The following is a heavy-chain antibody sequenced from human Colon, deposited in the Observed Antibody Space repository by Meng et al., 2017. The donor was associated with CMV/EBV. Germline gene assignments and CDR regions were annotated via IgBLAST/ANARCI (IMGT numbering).Heavy chain of an antibody. CDR3: ARGKQAGFDL. D-gene: IGHD6-13*01. CDR2: IIPMFGSP. J-gene: IGHJ5*02. Sequence: VQVVQSGAEVNEPCSSVKVSFKASGGTFDTSHFNWVRQAPGQGLEWMGGIIPMFGSPSYSQKFRGRVTITADELEVNSLRSEDTAVYYCARGKQAGFDLWGQGTLVTVSS. CDR1: GGTFDTSH. V-gene: IGHV1-69*12.